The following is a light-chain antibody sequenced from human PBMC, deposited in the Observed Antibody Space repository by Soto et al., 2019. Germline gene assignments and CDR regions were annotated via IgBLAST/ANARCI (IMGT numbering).Light chain of an antibody. CDR3: QQHYSTPMYT. CDR2: WAS. V-gene: IGKV4-1*01. CDR1: HSLLHSNGYNY. Sequence: DIVMTQSPLSLPVTAGEPASISWRSSHSLLHSNGYNYLAWYQQKPGRHPKLILYWASTRESGVPDRFSGSGSGRDFTLTISSLQAADVAVYYCQQHYSTPMYTCGQGTKVDIK. J-gene: IGKJ2*01.